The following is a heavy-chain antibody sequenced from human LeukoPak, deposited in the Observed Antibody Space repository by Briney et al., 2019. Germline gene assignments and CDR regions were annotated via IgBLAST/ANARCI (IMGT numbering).Heavy chain of an antibody. CDR1: GGSISSYY. J-gene: IGHJ4*02. V-gene: IGHV4-4*07. D-gene: IGHD4-23*01. Sequence: SETLSLTCTVSGGSISSYYWSWIRQPAGKGLEWIGHIYTSGSTNYNPSLKSRVTISVDTSKNQFSLKLSSVTAADTAVYYCASLGGNSHFDYWGQGTLVTVSS. CDR3: ASLGGNSHFDY. CDR2: IYTSGST.